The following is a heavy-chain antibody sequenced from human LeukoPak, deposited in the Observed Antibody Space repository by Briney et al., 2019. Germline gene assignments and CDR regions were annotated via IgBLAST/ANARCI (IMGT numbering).Heavy chain of an antibody. CDR1: GFTFNSYS. Sequence: GGSLRLSCAASGFTFNSYSMNWVRQAPGKGLEWVSYISSSGGSIYYADSVKGRFTISRDNAENSLNLQMNSLRAEDTAVYYCARGDNWNSYYYYYMDVWGKGTTVTVFS. J-gene: IGHJ6*03. D-gene: IGHD1-7*01. CDR2: ISSSGGSI. CDR3: ARGDNWNSYYYYYMDV. V-gene: IGHV3-48*04.